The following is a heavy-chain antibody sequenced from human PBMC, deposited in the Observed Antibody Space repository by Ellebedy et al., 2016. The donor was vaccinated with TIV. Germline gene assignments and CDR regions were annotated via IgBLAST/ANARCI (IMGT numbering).Heavy chain of an antibody. CDR3: ARGSVYDSSGYYYGGRSDA. V-gene: IGHV1-46*01. D-gene: IGHD3-22*01. Sequence: AASVKVSCKASGYTFTSYYMHWVRQAPGQGLEWMGIINPSGGSTSSAQKFQGKVTMTRDTSTSTVYMELSSLRSEDTAVYSCARGSVYDSSGYYYGGRSDAWGQGSLVTVSS. CDR1: GYTFTSYY. CDR2: INPSGGST. J-gene: IGHJ5*02.